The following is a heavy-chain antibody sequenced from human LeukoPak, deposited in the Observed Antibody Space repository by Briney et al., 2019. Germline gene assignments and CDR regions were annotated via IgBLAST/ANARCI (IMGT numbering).Heavy chain of an antibody. D-gene: IGHD5-24*01. CDR3: ARDDRDNWFDP. CDR1: GGSISSSSYY. V-gene: IGHV4-39*07. Sequence: TSETLSLTCTVSGGSISSSSYYWGWIRQPPGKGLEWIGSIYYSGSTYYNPSLKSRVTISVDTSKNQFSLKLSSVTAADTAVYYCARDDRDNWFDPWGQGTLVTVSS. J-gene: IGHJ5*02. CDR2: IYYSGST.